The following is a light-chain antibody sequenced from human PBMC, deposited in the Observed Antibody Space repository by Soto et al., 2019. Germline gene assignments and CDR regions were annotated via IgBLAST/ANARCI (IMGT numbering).Light chain of an antibody. V-gene: IGKV3-15*01. CDR1: QNVSRN. CDR2: DIS. J-gene: IGKJ5*01. Sequence: EVVMTQSPSTLSVSPGERATLSCRASQNVSRNLAWYQQRPGQAPRLLIYDISNMDTGVPSRFSGSGSETEFTLTIRSLQSEDFAVYFCQQYNNWPSFGQGTRLEIK. CDR3: QQYNNWPS.